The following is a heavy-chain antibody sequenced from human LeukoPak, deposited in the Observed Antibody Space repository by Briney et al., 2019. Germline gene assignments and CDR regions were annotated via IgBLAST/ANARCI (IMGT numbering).Heavy chain of an antibody. Sequence: PGTSLRLSCAASGFTFISYAIHWVRQAPGKGLEWVAVISFHGTDTFYADSVKGRFTISRDNAKNSLYLQMNSLRAEDTAVYYCARDFKFRRGFFDYWGQGTLVTVSS. J-gene: IGHJ4*02. D-gene: IGHD5-12*01. CDR2: ISFHGTDT. CDR3: ARDFKFRRGFFDY. V-gene: IGHV3-30*04. CDR1: GFTFISYA.